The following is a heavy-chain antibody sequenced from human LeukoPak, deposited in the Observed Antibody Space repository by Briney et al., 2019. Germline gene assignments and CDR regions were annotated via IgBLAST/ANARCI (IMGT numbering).Heavy chain of an antibody. Sequence: GGSLRLSCAASGFTFSSYWMSWVRQAPGKGLEWVANIKQDGSEKYYVDSVKGRFTISRDNAKNSLYLQMNSLRADDTAVYYCARHRLPRVYYDRSGYYHDGFDIWGQGTMVTVSS. CDR3: ARHRLPRVYYDRSGYYHDGFDI. CDR1: GFTFSSYW. D-gene: IGHD3-22*01. V-gene: IGHV3-7*03. J-gene: IGHJ3*02. CDR2: IKQDGSEK.